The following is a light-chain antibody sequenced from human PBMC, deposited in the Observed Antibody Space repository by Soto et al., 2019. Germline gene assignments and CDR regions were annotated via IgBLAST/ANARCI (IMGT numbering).Light chain of an antibody. CDR1: SGSVSTIYY. Sequence: QAVVTQEPSFSVSPGGTVTLTCGLSSGSVSTIYYTSWYQQTPGQAPRTLIYSTSTRSSGVPDRFSGSILGNKAALTITGAQADDESDYHCVLYMGSGISVFGTGTKLTVL. CDR3: VLYMGSGISV. V-gene: IGLV8-61*01. J-gene: IGLJ1*01. CDR2: STS.